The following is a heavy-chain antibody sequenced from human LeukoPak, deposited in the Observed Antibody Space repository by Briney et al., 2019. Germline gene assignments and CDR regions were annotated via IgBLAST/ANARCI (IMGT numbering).Heavy chain of an antibody. CDR2: ISASGDST. V-gene: IGHV3-23*01. J-gene: IGHJ5*02. CDR3: AKGGALDP. Sequence: GGSLRLSCAASGFTFSSHAMSWVRQAAGKGPEWVSVISASGDSTYYADAVKGRFTISRDNSKNTLWLQMNSLRVVDTAVYYCAKGGALDPWGQGTLVTVSS. D-gene: IGHD3-16*01. CDR1: GFTFSSHA.